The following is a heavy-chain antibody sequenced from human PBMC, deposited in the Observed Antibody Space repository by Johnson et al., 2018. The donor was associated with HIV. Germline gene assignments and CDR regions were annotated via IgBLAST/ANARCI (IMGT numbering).Heavy chain of an antibody. Sequence: QVQLVESGGGVVQPGGSLRLSCAASGFTFSSYGMHWVRQAPGKGLEWVAFIRYDGSNKYYADSVKGRCTISRDNSKNTLYLQMNSLRAEDTAVYYCAKDMGVDTAMNPWAFDIWGQGTMVTVSS. V-gene: IGHV3-30*02. D-gene: IGHD5-18*01. CDR2: IRYDGSNK. CDR3: AKDMGVDTAMNPWAFDI. CDR1: GFTFSSYG. J-gene: IGHJ3*02.